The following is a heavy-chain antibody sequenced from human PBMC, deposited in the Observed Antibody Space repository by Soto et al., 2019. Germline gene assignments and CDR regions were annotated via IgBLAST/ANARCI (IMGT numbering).Heavy chain of an antibody. CDR2: IIPIFGTP. Sequence: ASVKVSCKASGGTFDNYVINWVRQAPGQGLEWMAGIIPIFGTPNYAQKFQGRVTITADKSTSTAYMELNSLRSEDTAVYYCAGRCDGTNCLTHFDYWGQGTLVTVSS. V-gene: IGHV1-69*06. J-gene: IGHJ4*02. D-gene: IGHD2-2*01. CDR1: GGTFDNYV. CDR3: AGRCDGTNCLTHFDY.